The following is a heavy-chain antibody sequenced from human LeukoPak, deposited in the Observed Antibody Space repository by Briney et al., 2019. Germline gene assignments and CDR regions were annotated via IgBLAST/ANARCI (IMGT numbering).Heavy chain of an antibody. CDR3: ARSPYCGGDCYSDY. Sequence: PGGSLRLSCAVSGFTFSSSWMHWVRQVPGKGLVWVSRINNDGSYKTYADSVKRRFTVSRDNAKNTLYLQMSSLRAEDTAVYYCARSPYCGGDCYSDYWGQGTLVTVSS. CDR1: GFTFSSSW. V-gene: IGHV3-74*03. D-gene: IGHD2-21*02. CDR2: INNDGSYK. J-gene: IGHJ4*02.